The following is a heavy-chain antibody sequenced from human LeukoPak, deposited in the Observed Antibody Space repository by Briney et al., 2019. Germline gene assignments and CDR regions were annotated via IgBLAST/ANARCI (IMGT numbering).Heavy chain of an antibody. Sequence: ASVKVSCKASGYTFTGYYMHWARQAPGQGLEWMGWINPNSGGTNYAQKFQGRVTMTRDTSISTAYMELSRLRSDDTAVYYCARDTTVLLTLSIVVVPAAPDYWGQGTLVTVSS. D-gene: IGHD2-2*01. CDR3: ARDTTVLLTLSIVVVPAAPDY. J-gene: IGHJ4*02. V-gene: IGHV1-2*02. CDR1: GYTFTGYY. CDR2: INPNSGGT.